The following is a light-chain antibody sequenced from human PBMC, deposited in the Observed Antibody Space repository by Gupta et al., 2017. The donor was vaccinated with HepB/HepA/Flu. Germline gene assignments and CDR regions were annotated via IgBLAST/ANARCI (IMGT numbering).Light chain of an antibody. Sequence: SSELTQYPAVSVALGQTVRITCQGDSLRSYYASWYQQKPGQAPVLVIYGTNNRPSGIPDRFSGSSSGNTASFTITGAQAEDETDYYCNSRDSSGNHLGVVFGGGTKLTVL. CDR1: SLRSYY. V-gene: IGLV3-19*01. J-gene: IGLJ2*01. CDR2: GTN. CDR3: NSRDSSGNHLGVV.